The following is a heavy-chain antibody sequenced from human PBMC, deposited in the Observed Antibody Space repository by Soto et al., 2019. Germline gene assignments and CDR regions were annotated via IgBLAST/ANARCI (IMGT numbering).Heavy chain of an antibody. V-gene: IGHV5-10-1*01. CDR1: GYSFTSYW. J-gene: IGHJ6*02. D-gene: IGHD3-10*01. Sequence: GESLKISCKGSGYSFTSYWISWVRQMPGKGLEWMGRIDPSDSYTNYSPSFQGHVTISADKSISTAYLQWSSLKASDTAMYYCAIRGRDYYGSGSPRIYYFGMDVWGQGTTVTVSS. CDR3: AIRGRDYYGSGSPRIYYFGMDV. CDR2: IDPSDSYT.